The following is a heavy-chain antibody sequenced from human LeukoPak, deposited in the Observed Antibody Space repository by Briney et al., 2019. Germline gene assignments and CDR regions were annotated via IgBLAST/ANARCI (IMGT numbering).Heavy chain of an antibody. CDR3: AKDVQLVLLWFGEFDY. V-gene: IGHV3-30*18. D-gene: IGHD3-10*01. CDR2: ISYDGSNK. J-gene: IGHJ4*02. CDR1: GFTFSSYG. Sequence: PGRSLRLSCAASGFTFSSYGMHWVRQAPGKGLEWVAVISYDGSNKYYADSVKGRFTISRDNSKNTLYLQMNSLRAEDTAVYYCAKDVQLVLLWFGEFDYWGQGTLVTVSS.